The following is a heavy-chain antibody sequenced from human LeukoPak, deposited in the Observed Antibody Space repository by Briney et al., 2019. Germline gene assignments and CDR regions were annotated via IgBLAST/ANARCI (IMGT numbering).Heavy chain of an antibody. J-gene: IGHJ4*02. CDR1: GFTFSSYS. CDR2: ISSSSSTI. CDR3: ARDRSRREPCIAVAGPHQDY. Sequence: AGGSLRLSCAASGFTFSSYSMNWVRQAPGKGLEWVSYISSSSSTIYYADSVKGRFTISRDNAKNSLYLQMNSLRAEDTAVYYCARDRSRREPCIAVAGPHQDYWGQGTLVTVSS. D-gene: IGHD6-19*01. V-gene: IGHV3-48*04.